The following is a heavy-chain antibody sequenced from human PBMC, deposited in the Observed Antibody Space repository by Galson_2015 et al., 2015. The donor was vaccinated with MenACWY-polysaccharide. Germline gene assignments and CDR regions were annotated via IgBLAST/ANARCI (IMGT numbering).Heavy chain of an antibody. Sequence: SLRLSCAASGFSFSTYGMTWVRQAPGRGLEWVSGSGSGGGLYYADSVKGRFTVSRDNSKNTLYLQMNNLRAEDTAVYYCAKVGPGSSWSMGMDYWGQGARVTGSS. V-gene: IGHV3-23*01. D-gene: IGHD6-13*01. CDR2: SGSGGGL. J-gene: IGHJ4*02. CDR1: GFSFSTYG. CDR3: AKVGPGSSWSMGMDY.